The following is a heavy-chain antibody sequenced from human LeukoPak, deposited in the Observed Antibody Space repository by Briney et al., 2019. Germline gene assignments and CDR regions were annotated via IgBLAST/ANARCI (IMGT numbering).Heavy chain of an antibody. J-gene: IGHJ4*02. Sequence: GGSLRLSCAASGFTVSSNHMTWVRQTPGKGLEWVSVFYISGGTKYGDSVRGRFTISRDDSKNTLYLQMYSLRVEDSAVYYCARVANMEYFDYWGQGTLVTVSS. V-gene: IGHV3-53*01. CDR3: ARVANMEYFDY. CDR1: GFTVSSNH. D-gene: IGHD1-1*01. CDR2: FYISGGT.